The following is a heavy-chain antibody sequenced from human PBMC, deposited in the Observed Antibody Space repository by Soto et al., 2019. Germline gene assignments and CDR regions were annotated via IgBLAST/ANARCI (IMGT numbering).Heavy chain of an antibody. V-gene: IGHV2-26*01. D-gene: IGHD6-13*01. CDR1: GFSLSNARMG. Sequence: SGPTLVNPTETLTLTCTVSGFSLSNARMGVSWIRQPPGKALEWLAHIFSNDEKSYSTSLKSRLTISKDTSKSQVVLTMTNMDPVDTATYYCARIPQPPRGYSSSWYLGFDYWGQGTLVTVS. CDR3: ARIPQPPRGYSSSWYLGFDY. CDR2: IFSNDEK. J-gene: IGHJ4*02.